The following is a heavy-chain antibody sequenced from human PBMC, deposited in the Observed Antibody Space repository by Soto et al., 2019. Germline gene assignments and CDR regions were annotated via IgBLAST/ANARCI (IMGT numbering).Heavy chain of an antibody. CDR1: GYTFTSYA. V-gene: IGHV1-3*01. D-gene: IGHD6-13*01. Sequence: ASVKVSCKASGYTFTSYAMHWVRQAPGQRLEWMGWINAGNGNTKYSQKFQGRVTITRDTSASTAYMELSSLRSEDTAVYYCARSRAAAAVTVRYGMDVWGQGTTVTVSS. CDR2: INAGNGNT. CDR3: ARSRAAAAVTVRYGMDV. J-gene: IGHJ6*02.